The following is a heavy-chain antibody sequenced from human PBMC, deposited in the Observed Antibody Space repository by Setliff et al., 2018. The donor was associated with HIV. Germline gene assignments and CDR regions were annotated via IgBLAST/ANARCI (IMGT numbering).Heavy chain of an antibody. CDR1: GFTFSSYA. Sequence: GGSLRLSCAASGFTFSSYALSWVRQAPGKGLEWVSAISGSGGSTYYADSVKGRFTISRDNYKNTLYLQMNSLRAEDTAVYYCARKLLTRPNYYGMDVWGQGTTVTVSS. D-gene: IGHD2-15*01. CDR3: ARKLLTRPNYYGMDV. V-gene: IGHV3-23*01. CDR2: ISGSGGST. J-gene: IGHJ6*02.